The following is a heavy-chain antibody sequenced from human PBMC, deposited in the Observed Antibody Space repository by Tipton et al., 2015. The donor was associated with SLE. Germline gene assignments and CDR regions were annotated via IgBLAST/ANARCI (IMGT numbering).Heavy chain of an antibody. CDR2: INHSGST. Sequence: GLVKPSETLSLTCAVYGGSFSGYYWSWIRQPPGKGLEWIGEINHSGSTNYNPSLKSRVTISVDTSKNQFSLKLSSVTAADTAVYYCARVSYDFWSARRYWYFDLWGRGTLVTVSS. D-gene: IGHD3-3*01. J-gene: IGHJ2*01. CDR1: GGSFSGYY. CDR3: ARVSYDFWSARRYWYFDL. V-gene: IGHV4-34*01.